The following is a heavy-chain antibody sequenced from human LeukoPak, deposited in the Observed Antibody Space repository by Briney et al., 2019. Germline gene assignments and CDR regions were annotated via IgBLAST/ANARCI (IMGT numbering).Heavy chain of an antibody. Sequence: SETLSLTCTVSGGSISRSNYYWGWIRQPPGKGLEWIGTIYYSGSTYYNPSLKSRVTISLDTSKNQFSLKLSSVTAADTAVYYCARGPVAGTGYYYYYYYMDVWGKGTTVTVSS. CDR1: GGSISRSNYY. J-gene: IGHJ6*03. V-gene: IGHV4-39*07. CDR3: ARGPVAGTGYYYYYYYMDV. D-gene: IGHD6-19*01. CDR2: IYYSGST.